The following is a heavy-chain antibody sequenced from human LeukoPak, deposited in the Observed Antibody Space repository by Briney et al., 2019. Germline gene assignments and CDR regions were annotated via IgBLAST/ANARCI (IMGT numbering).Heavy chain of an antibody. CDR2: IYYGRST. J-gene: IGHJ4*02. CDR1: GGSFSSSNYY. Sequence: SETLSLTCAVSGGSFSSSNYYWGWIRQPPGKGLVWIVTIYYGRSTYYNPSLESRTTISIDTTKNQFSLRLTSVTASNTVVYYYARERRDGSPEFDHWGQGALVTVSS. V-gene: IGHV4-39*07. CDR3: ARERRDGSPEFDH.